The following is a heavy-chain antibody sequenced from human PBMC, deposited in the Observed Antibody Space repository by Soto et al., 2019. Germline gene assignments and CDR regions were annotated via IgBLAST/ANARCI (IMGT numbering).Heavy chain of an antibody. J-gene: IGHJ6*04. CDR2: IKEDGSET. CDR1: GFTFANSW. D-gene: IGHD2-8*01. V-gene: IGHV3-7*03. CDR3: AREASPDVLRHLLIRHRAKIWGADPSSGIGHYYYRMDV. Sequence: LRLSCAASGFTFANSWMAWVRQAPGKGLEWVPNIKEDGSETYYVDSLRGRFAISRDNAKSSLFLQMTGLRAEDTAVYFCAREASPDVLRHLLIRHRAKIWGADPSSGIGHYYYRMDVCDKGTTLTVSS.